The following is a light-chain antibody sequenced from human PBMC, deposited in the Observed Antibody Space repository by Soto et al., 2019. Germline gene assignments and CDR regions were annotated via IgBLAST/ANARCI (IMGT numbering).Light chain of an antibody. CDR1: SITRKH. J-gene: IGLJ3*02. V-gene: IGLV3-9*01. CDR2: RDS. Sequence: SYELTQALSVSVALGQTARITCGGNSITRKHVNWYQQKPGRAPVLVIYRDSNRPSGIPVRLSGSSSGDTATLTISRAQDGDEVDYYCQVWDSTTAVFGGGTKLTVL. CDR3: QVWDSTTAV.